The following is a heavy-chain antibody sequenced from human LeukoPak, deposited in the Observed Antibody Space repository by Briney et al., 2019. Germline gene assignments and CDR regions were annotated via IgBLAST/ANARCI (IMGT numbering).Heavy chain of an antibody. CDR3: ARSIPYGTTWYGRSDY. CDR1: GFPFSSYS. CDR2: IKPDGTTK. V-gene: IGHV3-7*03. D-gene: IGHD6-13*01. J-gene: IGHJ4*02. Sequence: GGSLRLSCAASGFPFSSYSMTWVRQAPGKGLEWVANIKPDGTTKFYVDSVKGRFTISRDNALNSLHLQMNSLRAEDTAIYYCARSIPYGTTWYGRSDYWDQGTLVTVSS.